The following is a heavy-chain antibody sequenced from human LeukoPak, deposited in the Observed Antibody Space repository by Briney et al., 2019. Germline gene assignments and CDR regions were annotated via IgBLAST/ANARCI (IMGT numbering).Heavy chain of an antibody. V-gene: IGHV3-7*05. CDR1: GFIFNTYW. D-gene: IGHD7-27*01. CDR3: TTFVRWGRLDY. CDR2: IDQDGSVK. J-gene: IGHJ4*02. Sequence: GGSLRLSCAASGFIFNTYWMTWVRQAPGKGPEWVANIDQDGSVKHYVDSVKGRFTISRDNAYNSLYLHMNRLRPDDTAVYYCTTFVRWGRLDYWGQGSLVTVSS.